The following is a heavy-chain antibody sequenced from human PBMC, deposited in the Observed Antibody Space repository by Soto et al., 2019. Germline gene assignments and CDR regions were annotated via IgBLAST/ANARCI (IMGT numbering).Heavy chain of an antibody. CDR1: GYTFTSYG. J-gene: IGHJ4*02. D-gene: IGHD2-2*01. CDR3: ARDIVVVPAAMVGFDY. Sequence: GASVKVSCKASGYTFTSYGISWVRQAPGQGLEWMGWISAYNGNTNYAQKLQGRVTMTTDTSTSTAYMELRSLRSGDTAVYYCARDIVVVPAAMVGFDYWGQGTLVTVSS. V-gene: IGHV1-18*01. CDR2: ISAYNGNT.